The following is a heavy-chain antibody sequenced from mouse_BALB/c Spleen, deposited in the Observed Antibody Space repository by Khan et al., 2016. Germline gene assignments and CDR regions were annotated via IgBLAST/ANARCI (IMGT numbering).Heavy chain of an antibody. CDR3: ARAYDDGYAMDY. CDR2: IRNKANGYTT. CDR1: GFTFTDYY. V-gene: IGHV7-3*02. Sequence: EVELVESGGGLVQPGGSLRLSCATSGFTFTDYYMSWVRQPPGKALEWLGFIRNKANGYTTEYSASVKGRFTISRDNSQSILYLQMNTLRAEDSATYYCARAYDDGYAMDYWGQGTSVTVSS. D-gene: IGHD2-4*01. J-gene: IGHJ4*01.